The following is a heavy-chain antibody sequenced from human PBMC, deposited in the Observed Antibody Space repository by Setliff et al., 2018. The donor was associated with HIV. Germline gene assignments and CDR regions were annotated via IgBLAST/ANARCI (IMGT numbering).Heavy chain of an antibody. J-gene: IGHJ4*02. CDR3: ARELYGGNSRPFDY. Sequence: SETLSLTCTVSGGSISHYYWNWIRQSPGKGLEWIGFISYTGITDNNPSLEGRVTISVDTSKNQVSLRLKSVTTADTAVYYCARELYGGNSRPFDYWGQGALVTVSS. CDR2: ISYTGIT. V-gene: IGHV4-59*01. D-gene: IGHD2-21*02. CDR1: GGSISHYY.